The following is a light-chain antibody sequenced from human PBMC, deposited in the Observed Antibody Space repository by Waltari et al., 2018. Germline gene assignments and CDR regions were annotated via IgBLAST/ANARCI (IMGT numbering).Light chain of an antibody. Sequence: QSPLTQPASVSGSPGQSITISCTGTSSDVGTYNLVSWYQQHPGKAPKLMIYEDYKRPSGVSNRFSGSKSGNTASLTISGLQAEDEADYYCCSYVSGDTWVFGGGTELVVL. CDR1: SSDVGTYNL. CDR3: CSYVSGDTWV. J-gene: IGLJ3*02. CDR2: EDY. V-gene: IGLV2-23*01.